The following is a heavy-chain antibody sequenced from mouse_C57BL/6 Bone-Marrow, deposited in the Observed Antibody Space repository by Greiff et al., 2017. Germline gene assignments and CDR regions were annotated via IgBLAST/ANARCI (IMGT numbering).Heavy chain of an antibody. J-gene: IGHJ4*01. CDR3: AREDYDYDGYYAMDY. CDR2: ISSGSSTI. V-gene: IGHV5-17*01. CDR1: GFTFSDYG. D-gene: IGHD2-4*01. Sequence: EVQRVESGGGLVKPGGSLKLSCAASGFTFSDYGMHWVRQAPEKGLEWVAYISSGSSTIYYADTVKGRFTISRDNAKNTLFLQMTSLRSEDTAMYYCAREDYDYDGYYAMDYWGKGTSVTVSS.